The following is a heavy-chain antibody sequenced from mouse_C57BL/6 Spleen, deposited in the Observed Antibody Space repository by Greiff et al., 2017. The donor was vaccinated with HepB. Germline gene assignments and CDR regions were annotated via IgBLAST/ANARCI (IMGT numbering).Heavy chain of an antibody. Sequence: QVQLKQSGAELAKPGASVKLSCKASGYTFTSYWMHWVKQRPGRGLEWIGRIDPNSGGTKYNEKFKSKATLTVDKPSSTAYMQLSSLTSEDSAVYYCARDSSYDYAPHWYFDVWGTGTTVTVSS. CDR1: GYTFTSYW. CDR2: IDPNSGGT. D-gene: IGHD2-4*01. V-gene: IGHV1-72*01. CDR3: ARDSSYDYAPHWYFDV. J-gene: IGHJ1*03.